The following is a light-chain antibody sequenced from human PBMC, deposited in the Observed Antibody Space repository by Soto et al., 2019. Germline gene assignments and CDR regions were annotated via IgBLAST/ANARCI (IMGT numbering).Light chain of an antibody. Sequence: EIVMSQSPATLSVYPGERATLSCRASQSVSINNLAWYQQKPGQAPRLLIYDASTRATGIPDRFSGSGSGTEFTLTISGLQSEDFAIYYCQQFDKWPPSTFGQGTKVHIK. CDR1: QSVSIN. CDR3: QQFDKWPPST. J-gene: IGKJ1*01. V-gene: IGKV3-15*01. CDR2: DAS.